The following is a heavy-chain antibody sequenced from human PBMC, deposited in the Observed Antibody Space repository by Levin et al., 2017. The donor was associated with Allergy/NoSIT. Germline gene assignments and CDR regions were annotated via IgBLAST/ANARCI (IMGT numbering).Heavy chain of an antibody. CDR2: INPNSGGT. CDR3: ARDTNYDILTGSNIGGAFDI. D-gene: IGHD3-9*01. J-gene: IGHJ3*02. V-gene: IGHV1-2*02. Sequence: GGSLRLSCKASGYTFTGYYMHWVRQAPGQGLEWMGWINPNSGGTNYAQKFQGRVTMTRDTSISTAYMELSRLRSDDTAVYYCARDTNYDILTGSNIGGAFDIWGQGTMVTVSS. CDR1: GYTFTGYY.